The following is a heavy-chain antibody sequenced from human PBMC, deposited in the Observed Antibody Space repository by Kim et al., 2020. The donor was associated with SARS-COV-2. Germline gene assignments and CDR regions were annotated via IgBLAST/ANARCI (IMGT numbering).Heavy chain of an antibody. CDR3: ATVVFYYDAGYFKN. CDR2: IYRGGNT. V-gene: IGHV3-66*01. J-gene: IGHJ1*01. Sequence: GGSLRLSCAASGYTVTDSYMGWVRQVPGKGLEWVSFIYRGGNTIYADSVKGRLIISSDHTKNTLYLQMNSLRAEDTAVYYCATVVFYYDAGYFKNWGQGT. CDR1: GYTVTDSY. D-gene: IGHD3-22*01.